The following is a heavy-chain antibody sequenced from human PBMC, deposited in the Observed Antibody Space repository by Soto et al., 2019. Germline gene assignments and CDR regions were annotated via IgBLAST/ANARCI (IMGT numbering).Heavy chain of an antibody. CDR3: ARDRLRYFDWPEEWFDP. CDR1: GYTFTSYG. CDR2: ISAYNGNT. J-gene: IGHJ5*02. Sequence: GASVKVSCKASGYTFTSYGISWVRQAPGQGLEWMGWISAYNGNTNYAQKLQGRVTMTTDTSTSTAYMELRSLRSDDTAVYYCARDRLRYFDWPEEWFDPWGQGTLVTVSS. D-gene: IGHD3-9*01. V-gene: IGHV1-18*01.